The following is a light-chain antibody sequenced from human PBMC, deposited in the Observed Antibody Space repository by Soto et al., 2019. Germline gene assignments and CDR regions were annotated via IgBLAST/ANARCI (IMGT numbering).Light chain of an antibody. V-gene: IGKV1-39*01. J-gene: IGKJ2*01. CDR1: QSIGRY. Sequence: DIQMTQSPSSLSAFVGDRVTITCRASQSIGRYLTWFQQRQGKAPQVLIYTASNLQTGVPSRFSGSGSGTDFTLTITNLQPEDSGTYYCHQTYTTPQTFGLGTKLEIK. CDR2: TAS. CDR3: HQTYTTPQT.